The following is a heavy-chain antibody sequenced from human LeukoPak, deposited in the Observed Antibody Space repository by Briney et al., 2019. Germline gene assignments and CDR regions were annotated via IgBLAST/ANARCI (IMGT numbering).Heavy chain of an antibody. D-gene: IGHD6-19*01. CDR3: AREGPFYSSGWYSFDY. CDR2: IIPILGIA. Sequence: ASVKVSCKASGGTFSSYAISWVRQAPGQGLEWMGRIIPILGIANYAQKFQGRVTITADKSTSTAYMELSSLRSDDTAVYYCAREGPFYSSGWYSFDYWGQGTLVTVSS. J-gene: IGHJ4*02. V-gene: IGHV1-69*04. CDR1: GGTFSSYA.